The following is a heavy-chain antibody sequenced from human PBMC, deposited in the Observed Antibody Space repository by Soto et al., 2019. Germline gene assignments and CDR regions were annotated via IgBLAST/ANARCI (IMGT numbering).Heavy chain of an antibody. Sequence: QVQLQQWGAGLLKPSETLSLTCAVYGGSFSGYYWSWIRQPPGKGLEWIGEINHSGSTKYNPSLKSRVTISLDTSKNQPTLKLSSVTAADPAVYYGAREGWGSCPFDYWGQGTLVTVSS. V-gene: IGHV4-34*01. CDR2: INHSGST. D-gene: IGHD3-16*01. CDR3: AREGWGSCPFDY. J-gene: IGHJ4*02. CDR1: GGSFSGYY.